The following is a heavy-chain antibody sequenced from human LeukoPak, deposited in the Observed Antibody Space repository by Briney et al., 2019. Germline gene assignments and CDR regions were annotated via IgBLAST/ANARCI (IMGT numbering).Heavy chain of an antibody. CDR2: IKSKGDGETT. CDR1: GFTFTNAW. CDR3: TTDLGITMIRGVNVF. D-gene: IGHD3-10*01. Sequence: GGSLRLSCAASGFTFTNAWMSWVRQAPGKGLEWVGRIKSKGDGETTDYAAPVRGRFTMSRDDSTATLYLQMNSLKTEDTAVYFCTTDLGITMIRGVNVFWGQGTLVTVFS. V-gene: IGHV3-15*01. J-gene: IGHJ4*02.